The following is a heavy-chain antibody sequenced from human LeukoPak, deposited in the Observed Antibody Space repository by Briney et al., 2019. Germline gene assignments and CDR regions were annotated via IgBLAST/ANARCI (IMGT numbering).Heavy chain of an antibody. Sequence: GGSLRLSCAASEFSFSNFAMYWVRQPPGKGLECLAVISYDGSIRYYADSVKGRVTISRDNSNNTLHLQMNSLRPDDSALYYCAREDNPLWFDPWGQGTLVTVSS. D-gene: IGHD1-1*01. CDR2: ISYDGSIR. CDR1: EFSFSNFA. V-gene: IGHV3-30*04. CDR3: AREDNPLWFDP. J-gene: IGHJ5*02.